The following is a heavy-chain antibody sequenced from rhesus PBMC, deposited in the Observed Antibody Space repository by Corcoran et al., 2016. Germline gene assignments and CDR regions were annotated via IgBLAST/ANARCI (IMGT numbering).Heavy chain of an antibody. Sequence: QVQLQESGPGLVKPSETLSLTCAVSGYYISSGYGGSWLRQPPGMGLEGIGYIGGLTGRPNNNPSLKSRVTISKDTSKNQFSLKLSSVTAADTAVYYCARGEVGGSFDVWGAGVLVTVSS. CDR2: IGGLTGRP. J-gene: IGHJ5-1*01. D-gene: IGHD5-42*01. CDR3: ARGEVGGSFDV. CDR1: GYYISSGYG. V-gene: IGHV4-127*01.